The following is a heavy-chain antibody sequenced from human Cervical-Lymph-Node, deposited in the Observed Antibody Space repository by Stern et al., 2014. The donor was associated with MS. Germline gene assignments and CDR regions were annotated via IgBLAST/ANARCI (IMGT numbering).Heavy chain of an antibody. CDR1: GYSFTSYF. V-gene: IGHV1-46*01. CDR3: ARDEGADY. Sequence: QLVESGAEMKKPGASVKVSRMASGYSFTSYFIIWVRQAPGQGLEWMGIISPRAGNTNYAQKFQGRVVMTSDTSTGTVYLELSSLRSEDTAVYYCARDEGADYWGQGTLVTVSS. CDR2: ISPRAGNT. J-gene: IGHJ4*02.